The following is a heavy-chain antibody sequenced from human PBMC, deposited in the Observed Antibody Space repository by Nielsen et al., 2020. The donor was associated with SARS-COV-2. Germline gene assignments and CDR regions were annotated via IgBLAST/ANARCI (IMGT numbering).Heavy chain of an antibody. V-gene: IGHV3-30*04. CDR2: ISYDGSNK. CDR3: ARSPSSSWPYFDY. D-gene: IGHD6-13*01. Sequence: GESLKISCAASGFTFSSYAMHWVRQAPGKGLEWVAVISYDGSNKYYADSVRGRFTISRDNFKKTLYLQMNSLRVEDTAVYYCARSPSSSWPYFDYWGQGTLVTVSS. J-gene: IGHJ4*02. CDR1: GFTFSSYA.